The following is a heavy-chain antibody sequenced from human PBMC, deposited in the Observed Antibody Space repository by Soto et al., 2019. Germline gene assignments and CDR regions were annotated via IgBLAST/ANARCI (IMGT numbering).Heavy chain of an antibody. CDR2: INAGNGNT. Sequence: QVQLVQSGAEVKKPGASVKVSCKASGYTFTSYAMHWVRQAPGQRLEWMGWINAGNGNTKYSQKFQGRVTITRDTSPSTAYMELSSLRSEDTAVYYCARGPVGDGYVFDYWGQGTLVTVSS. J-gene: IGHJ4*02. D-gene: IGHD3-16*01. CDR3: ARGPVGDGYVFDY. V-gene: IGHV1-3*01. CDR1: GYTFTSYA.